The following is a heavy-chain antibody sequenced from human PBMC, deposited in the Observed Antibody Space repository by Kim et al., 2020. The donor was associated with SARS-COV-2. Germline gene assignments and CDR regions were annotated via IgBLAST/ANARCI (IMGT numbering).Heavy chain of an antibody. CDR2: VYPGDSTT. J-gene: IGHJ3*02. Sequence: GESLKISCKGSGYSFTSYWIGWERQMPGKGLEWMGIVYPGDSTTKYSPAFQGQVTISADKSISTAFLQWRTLKASDTAMYYCTSHDYGDYPGAFDIWGQG. D-gene: IGHD4-17*01. CDR3: TSHDYGDYPGAFDI. V-gene: IGHV5-51*01. CDR1: GYSFTSYW.